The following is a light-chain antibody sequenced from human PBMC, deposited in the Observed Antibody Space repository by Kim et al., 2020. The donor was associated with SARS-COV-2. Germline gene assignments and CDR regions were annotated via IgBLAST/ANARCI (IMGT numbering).Light chain of an antibody. CDR3: QQRSNWPIT. J-gene: IGKJ5*01. CDR1: QSVSSY. Sequence: FSPGERAPLSCRASQSVSSYLSWYQQKPGQAPRLLIYDASNRATGIPARFSGSGSGTDFTLTISSLEPEDFAVYYCQQRSNWPITFGQGTRLEIK. V-gene: IGKV3-11*01. CDR2: DAS.